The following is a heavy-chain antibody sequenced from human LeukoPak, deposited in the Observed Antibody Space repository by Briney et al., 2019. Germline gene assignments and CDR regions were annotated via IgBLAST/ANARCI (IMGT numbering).Heavy chain of an antibody. J-gene: IGHJ3*02. CDR3: ATGFDAFDI. CDR1: XGSFXXXY. V-gene: IGHV4-34*01. CDR2: INHSGST. Sequence: LSLTXXXXXGSFXXXYWSWIRQXPGKGLEWIGEINHSGSTNYNPSLKSRVTISVDTSKNQFSLKLSSVTAADTAVYYCATGFDAFDIWGQGTMVTVSS.